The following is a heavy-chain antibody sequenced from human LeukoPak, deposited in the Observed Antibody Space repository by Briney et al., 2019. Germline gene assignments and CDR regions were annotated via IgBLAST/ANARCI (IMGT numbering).Heavy chain of an antibody. CDR2: ISSSGRTI. CDR1: GFTFSDYY. V-gene: IGHV3-11*01. CDR3: ATSNIAARDY. Sequence: GGSMRLSCAASGFTFSDYYMSWIRQAPGKGLEWVSYISSSGRTIYYADSVKGRFTISRDNSKNSLYLQMNSLRAEDTAVYYCATSNIAARDYWGQGTLVTVSS. J-gene: IGHJ4*02. D-gene: IGHD6-6*01.